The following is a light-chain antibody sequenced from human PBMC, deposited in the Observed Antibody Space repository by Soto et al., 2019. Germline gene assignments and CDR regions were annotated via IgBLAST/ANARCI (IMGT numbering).Light chain of an antibody. CDR3: SSPRSRNFYV. Sequence: QSALTQPASVSGSPGQSITISCTGTSSDIGSYNYVSWYQQHPGQAPKLMIYEVTNRPSGVSNRFSGSKSGNTASLTISGLQAEDEADYYCSSPRSRNFYVFGTGTKLTVL. CDR1: SSDIGSYNY. CDR2: EVT. V-gene: IGLV2-14*01. J-gene: IGLJ1*01.